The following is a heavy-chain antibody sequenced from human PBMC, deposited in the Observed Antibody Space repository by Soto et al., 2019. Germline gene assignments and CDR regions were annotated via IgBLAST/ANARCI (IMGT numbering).Heavy chain of an antibody. CDR2: INAGNGNT. CDR3: ARGQQLVYLVGGEDY. V-gene: IGHV1-3*01. CDR1: GYTLTSYA. Sequence: ASVKVSCKASGYTLTSYAMHWVRQAPGQRLEWMGWINAGNGNTKYSQKFQGRVTITRDTSASTAYMELSSLRSEDTAVYYCARGQQLVYLVGGEDYWGQGTLVTVSS. J-gene: IGHJ4*02. D-gene: IGHD6-6*01.